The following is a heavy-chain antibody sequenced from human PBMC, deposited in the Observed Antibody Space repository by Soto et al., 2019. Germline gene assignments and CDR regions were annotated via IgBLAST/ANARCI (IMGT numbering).Heavy chain of an antibody. CDR3: VRAGYYDSLGLDY. CDR2: IWYDGSKK. CDR1: GFTFRSYG. Sequence: GESLKISCAASGFTFRSYGMHWVRQAPGKGLEWVAVIWYDGSKKYYADSVKGRFTISRDNSKNTVYLQMDSLRAEDTAVYYCVRAGYYDSLGLDYWGQGTLVTVSS. J-gene: IGHJ4*02. V-gene: IGHV3-33*01. D-gene: IGHD3-22*01.